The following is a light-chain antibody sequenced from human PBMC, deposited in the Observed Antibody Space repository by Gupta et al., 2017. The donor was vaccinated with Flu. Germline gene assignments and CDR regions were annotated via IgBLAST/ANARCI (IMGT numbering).Light chain of an antibody. CDR1: QSVSSNY. CDR2: AAS. J-gene: IGKJ1*01. V-gene: IGKV3-20*01. CDR3: QPYGSSRT. Sequence: EVVLTQSPGTLSLSPGKRATLSCRASQSVSSNYLAWYQQKPGQAPRLLIYAASSRATGIPDRFSGSGSGTDFTLTISRLDPEDFAVYYCQPYGSSRTFGQGTKVEIK.